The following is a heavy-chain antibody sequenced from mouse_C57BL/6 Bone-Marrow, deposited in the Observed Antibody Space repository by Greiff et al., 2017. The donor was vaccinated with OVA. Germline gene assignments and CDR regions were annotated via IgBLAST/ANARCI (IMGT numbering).Heavy chain of an antibody. CDR3: TPRGPWFAY. Sequence: VHVKQSGAELVRPGASVKLSCTASGFNIKDDYMHWVKQRPEQGLEWIGWIDPENGDTEYASKFQGKATITADTSSNPAYLQLSSLTSEDTAVYYCTPRGPWFAYWGQGTLVTVSA. J-gene: IGHJ3*01. CDR1: GFNIKDDY. V-gene: IGHV14-4*01. CDR2: IDPENGDT.